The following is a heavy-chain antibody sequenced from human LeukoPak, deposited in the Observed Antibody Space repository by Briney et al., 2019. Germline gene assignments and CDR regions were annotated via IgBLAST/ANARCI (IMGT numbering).Heavy chain of an antibody. J-gene: IGHJ4*02. V-gene: IGHV3-53*01. CDR1: GFTFEEYG. CDR2: IYTGDVT. CDR3: ARERDYDTYIDY. Sequence: GSLRLSCLGSGFTFEEYGFSWVRQAPGKGLEWVSLIYTGDVTYYADSVKGRFTISTDNSKNILYLQMDSLTAEDTALYYCARERDYDTYIDYWGQGTLVTVSS. D-gene: IGHD3-22*01.